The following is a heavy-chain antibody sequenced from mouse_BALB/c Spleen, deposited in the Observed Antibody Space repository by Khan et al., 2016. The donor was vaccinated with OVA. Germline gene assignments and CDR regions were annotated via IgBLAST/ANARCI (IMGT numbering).Heavy chain of an antibody. CDR2: IYPGTDNT. Sequence: QVRLQQSGAELVRPGASVKLSCKTSGYIFTSYWIHWVKQRSGQGLEWIARIYPGTDNTYYTEKVKDRATLTADKSSSTAYMQLSSLKSEDSAVYFCAREEALYYFDYWGHGTTLTVSS. CDR3: AREEALYYFDY. CDR1: GYIFTSYW. J-gene: IGHJ2*01. D-gene: IGHD3-2*02. V-gene: IGHV1S132*01.